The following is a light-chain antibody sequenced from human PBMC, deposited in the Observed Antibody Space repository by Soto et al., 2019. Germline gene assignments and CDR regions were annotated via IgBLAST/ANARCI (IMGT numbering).Light chain of an antibody. CDR2: GAS. CDR3: QQYGSSPPNT. CDR1: QSVCSSY. V-gene: IGKV3-20*01. Sequence: EIVLTQSPGTLSLSPGERATLSCRASQSVCSSYLAWYQQKPGQAPRLLIYGASSRATGIPDRFSGSGSGTDFTLTISRLEPEYFAVYYFQQYGSSPPNTFGKGTKLEIK. J-gene: IGKJ2*01.